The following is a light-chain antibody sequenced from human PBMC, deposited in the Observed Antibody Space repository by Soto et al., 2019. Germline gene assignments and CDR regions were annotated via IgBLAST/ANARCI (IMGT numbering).Light chain of an antibody. CDR2: TAS. V-gene: IGKV1-9*01. CDR1: QGISSY. CDR3: QQLDSYPRT. Sequence: DIQLTQSPSFLSASVGDRVTITCRASQGISSYLAWYQLKPGKAPKLLISTASSLQSGVPSRFSGSGSGTEFTLTISSLQPEDFATYYCQQLDSYPRTFGQGTRLEIK. J-gene: IGKJ5*01.